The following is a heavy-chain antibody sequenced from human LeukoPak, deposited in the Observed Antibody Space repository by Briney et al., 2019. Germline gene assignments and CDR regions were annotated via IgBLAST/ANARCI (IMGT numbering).Heavy chain of an antibody. V-gene: IGHV4-39*07. D-gene: IGHD2-2*01. CDR1: VGSISSSSSY. CDR2: FYYSGIT. Sequence: PSETLSLTCSVSVGSISSSSSYRGWIRQPPGKGLEWIGSFYYSGITYYNPSLKSRVTISVDTSKNQFSLRLSSVTAADTAVYYCARAKGYQPSEFDPWGQGTLVTVSS. CDR3: ARAKGYQPSEFDP. J-gene: IGHJ5*02.